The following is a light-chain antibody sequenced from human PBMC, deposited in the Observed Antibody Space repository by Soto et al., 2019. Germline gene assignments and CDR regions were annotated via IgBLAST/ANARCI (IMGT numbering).Light chain of an antibody. CDR3: QQYNSYSRT. V-gene: IGKV1-5*03. J-gene: IGKJ1*01. Sequence: DIQMTQSPSTLSASVGDRVSISCRASQSISNWLAWYQQKPGKAPNLLIYEASILESGVPSRFSGSGSGTEFTLTISSLQHDDFATYYCQQYNSYSRTFGPGTRVEIK. CDR2: EAS. CDR1: QSISNW.